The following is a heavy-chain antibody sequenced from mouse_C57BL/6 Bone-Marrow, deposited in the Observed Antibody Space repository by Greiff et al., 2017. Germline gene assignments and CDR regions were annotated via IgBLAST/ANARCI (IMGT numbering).Heavy chain of an antibody. CDR3: AKIRYYGSSFYYCAMDY. V-gene: IGHV2-3*01. CDR1: GFSFTSYG. CDR2: IWGDGST. Sequence: VKLQESGPGLVAPSQSLSITCTVSGFSFTSYGVSWVRQPPGKGLEWMGVIWGDGSTNYYSAHIYRLGISKDNSTFQVFLKLNSLQTGDTATYYCAKIRYYGSSFYYCAMDYWGQGTSVTVSS. D-gene: IGHD1-1*01. J-gene: IGHJ4*01.